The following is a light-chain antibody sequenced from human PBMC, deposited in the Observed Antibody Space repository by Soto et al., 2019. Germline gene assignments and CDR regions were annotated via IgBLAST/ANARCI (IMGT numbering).Light chain of an antibody. CDR2: GAS. CDR3: QQYNKNYT. V-gene: IGKV3-15*01. J-gene: IGKJ2*01. Sequence: IVMTQSPDILSVSPGERATLSCRASQTVRTKLVWYQQKGGQAPRLLIHGASTRATDIPDRFSGSGFGTEFTLTISTLLSDDSAVYYCQQYNKNYTFGQGTRLEIK. CDR1: QTVRTK.